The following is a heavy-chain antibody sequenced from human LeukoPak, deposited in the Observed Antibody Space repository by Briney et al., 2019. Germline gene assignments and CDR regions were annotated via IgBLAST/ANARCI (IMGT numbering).Heavy chain of an antibody. V-gene: IGHV3-23*01. CDR2: ISGGGGST. D-gene: IGHD3-10*01. CDR3: AEGFRGSGTNWFDP. J-gene: IGHJ5*02. Sequence: GGSLRLSCAASGFTFSSYAMSWVRQAPGKGLEWVSAISGGGGSTYYADSVKGRFTISRDNSKNTLYLQMNSLRAEDTAVYYCAEGFRGSGTNWFDPWGQGTLVTVSS. CDR1: GFTFSSYA.